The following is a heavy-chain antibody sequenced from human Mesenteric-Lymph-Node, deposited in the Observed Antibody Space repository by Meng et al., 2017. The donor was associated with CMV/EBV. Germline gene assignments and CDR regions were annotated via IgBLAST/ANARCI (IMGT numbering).Heavy chain of an antibody. CDR1: GYSISSGYY. CDR2: IYHSGNT. CDR3: ARDPLDYDSSDYYSEDY. V-gene: IGHV4-38-2*02. D-gene: IGHD3-22*01. Sequence: SETLSLTCTVSGYSISSGYYWGWIRQPPGKGLEWIGNIYHSGNTYYNPSLKSRVTISVDTSKNQFSLKLSSVTAADTAVYYCARDPLDYDSSDYYSEDYWGQGTLVTVSS. J-gene: IGHJ4*02.